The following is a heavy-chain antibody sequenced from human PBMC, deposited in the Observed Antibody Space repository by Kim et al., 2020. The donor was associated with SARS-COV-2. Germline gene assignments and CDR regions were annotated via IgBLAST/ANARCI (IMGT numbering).Heavy chain of an antibody. CDR2: IYYSGST. CDR3: ARITNYEILNGPSPNFDY. CDR1: GDSISSSSYY. D-gene: IGHD3-9*01. J-gene: IGHJ4*02. Sequence: SETLSLTCTVSGDSISSSSYYWGWIRQPPGKGLEWIGSIYYSGSTYYNPSLKSRVTISVDTSKNQFSLKLSSVTAADTAVYYCARITNYEILNGPSPNFDYWGRGTLVTVPS. V-gene: IGHV4-39*01.